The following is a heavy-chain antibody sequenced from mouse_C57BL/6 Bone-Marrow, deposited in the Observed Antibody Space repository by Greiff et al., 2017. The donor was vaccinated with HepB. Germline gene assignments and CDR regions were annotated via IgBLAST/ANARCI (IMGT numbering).Heavy chain of an antibody. J-gene: IGHJ4*01. CDR2: ISYDGSN. Sequence: VQLKESGPGLVKPSQSLSLTCSVTGYSITSGYYWNWIRQFPGNKLEWMGYISYDGSNNYNPSLKNRISITRDTSKNQFFLKLNSVTTEDTATYYCARGQYYGSSYVAMDYWGQGTSVTVSS. V-gene: IGHV3-6*01. CDR1: GYSITSGYY. CDR3: ARGQYYGSSYVAMDY. D-gene: IGHD1-1*01.